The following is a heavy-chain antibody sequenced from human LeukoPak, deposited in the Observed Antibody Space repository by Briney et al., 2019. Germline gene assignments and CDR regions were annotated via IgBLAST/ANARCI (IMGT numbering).Heavy chain of an antibody. CDR2: ISAYNGNT. CDR1: GYTFTFYG. V-gene: IGHV1-18*01. CDR3: ARDRSQYSSSWYPPFDY. J-gene: IGHJ4*02. Sequence: GASVKVSCKASGYTFTFYGISWVRQAPGQGLEWMGWISAYNGNTNYAQRLQGRVTMTTDTSTSTAYMELRSLRSDDTAVYYCARDRSQYSSSWYPPFDYWGQGTLVTVSS. D-gene: IGHD6-13*01.